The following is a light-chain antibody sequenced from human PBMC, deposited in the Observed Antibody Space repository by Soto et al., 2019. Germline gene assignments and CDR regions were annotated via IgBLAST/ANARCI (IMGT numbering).Light chain of an antibody. CDR2: WAF. CDR1: QSVLYSSNNKNY. V-gene: IGKV4-1*01. CDR3: QQYYSTPGT. J-gene: IGKJ3*01. Sequence: DIVMTQSPDSLAVSLGERATINCKSSQSVLYSSNNKNYLAWYQQKPGQPPKLLIYWAFTRESGVPDRFSGSGSGTDFTLTISSLQAQDVAVYYCQQYYSTPGTFGPGTKVHIK.